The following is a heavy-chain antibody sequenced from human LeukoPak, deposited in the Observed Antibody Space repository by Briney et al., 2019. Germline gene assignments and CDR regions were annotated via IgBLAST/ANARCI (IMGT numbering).Heavy chain of an antibody. CDR1: GGPFSGYY. Sequence: PSETLSLTCAVYGGPFSGYYWSWIRQPPGKGLEWIGEINHSGSTNYNPSLKSRVTISVDTSKNQFSLKLSSVTAADTAVYYCARDRGGYCSGGSCYGLFDPWGQGTLVTVSS. CDR3: ARDRGGYCSGGSCYGLFDP. V-gene: IGHV4-34*01. J-gene: IGHJ5*02. CDR2: INHSGST. D-gene: IGHD2-15*01.